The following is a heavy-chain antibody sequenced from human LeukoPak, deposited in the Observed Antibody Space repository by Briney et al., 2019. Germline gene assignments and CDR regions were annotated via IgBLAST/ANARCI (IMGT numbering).Heavy chain of an antibody. CDR1: GFTFSDHY. V-gene: IGHV3-11*01. CDR3: ARGHYGLDV. J-gene: IGHJ6*02. Sequence: GGSLRLSCVASGFTFSDHYTSWVRQAPGKGLEWVAYIWRSDDTIYYADSVKGRFTISRDNAKNSGYLQMSSLRAEDTAVYYCARGHYGLDVWGQGTTVTVSS. CDR2: IWRSDDTI.